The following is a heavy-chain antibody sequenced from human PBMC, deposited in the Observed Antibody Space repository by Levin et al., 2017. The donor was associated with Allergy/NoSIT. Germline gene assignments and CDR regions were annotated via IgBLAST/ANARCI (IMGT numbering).Heavy chain of an antibody. J-gene: IGHJ5*02. CDR2: INTKTGAP. D-gene: IGHD6-13*01. CDR3: ARSLSSAWYDWSDP. CDR1: GYTFTNYA. V-gene: IGHV7-4-1*02. Sequence: ASVKVSCKPSGYTFTNYAINWVRQAPGQGLEWMGWINTKTGAPTYAQAFRGRFVFSSDTSVSTAYLQISSLKAEDTAIYYCARSLSSAWYDWSDPWGQGTLVTVSS.